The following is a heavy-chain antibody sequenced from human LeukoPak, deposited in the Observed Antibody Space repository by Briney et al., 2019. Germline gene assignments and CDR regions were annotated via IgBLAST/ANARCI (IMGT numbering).Heavy chain of an antibody. J-gene: IGHJ4*02. CDR3: ARGNVIMAATIEDY. V-gene: IGHV3-30-3*01. Sequence: GGSLRLSCAASGFTFSRYVMHCVREAPGKGLEGVSVISSEGSMKDYADSVKGRFTVSRDNSRNTLYLQMSSLRADDTGLYCCARGNVIMAATIEDYWGQGTLVTVSS. CDR2: ISSEGSMK. D-gene: IGHD5-12*01. CDR1: GFTFSRYV.